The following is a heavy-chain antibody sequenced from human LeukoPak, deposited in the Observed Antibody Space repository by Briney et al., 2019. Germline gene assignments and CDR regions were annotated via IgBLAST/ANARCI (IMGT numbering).Heavy chain of an antibody. CDR3: AKDGATGGMDV. J-gene: IGHJ6*02. V-gene: IGHV3-9*01. CDR2: ISWNSGSI. D-gene: IGHD1-1*01. Sequence: PGGSLRLSCAASGFTFDDYAMHWVRQAPGKGLEWVSGISWNSGSIGYADSVKGRFTISRDNAKNSLYLQMNSLRAEDTALYYCAKDGATGGMDVWGQGTTVTVSS. CDR1: GFTFDDYA.